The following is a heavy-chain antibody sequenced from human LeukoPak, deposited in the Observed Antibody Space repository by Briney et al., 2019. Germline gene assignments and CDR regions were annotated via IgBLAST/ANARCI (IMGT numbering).Heavy chain of an antibody. D-gene: IGHD5-18*01. V-gene: IGHV1-2*02. Sequence: AASVKVSCKASGYTFTGYYMHWVRQAPGQGLEWMGWINPNSGGTNYAQKFQGRVTMTRDTSISTAYMELSRLRSDDTAVYYCARALKGRDTDPYFDWGQGTMVTVSS. J-gene: IGHJ3*01. CDR1: GYTFTGYY. CDR3: ARALKGRDTDPYFD. CDR2: INPNSGGT.